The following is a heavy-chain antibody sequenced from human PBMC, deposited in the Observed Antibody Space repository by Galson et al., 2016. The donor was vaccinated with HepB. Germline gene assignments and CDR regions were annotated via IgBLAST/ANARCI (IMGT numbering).Heavy chain of an antibody. CDR2: IKQDGSEK. V-gene: IGHV3-7*01. CDR3: AKDQGKLRYYDWLTYDAVDI. Sequence: SLRLSCAASGFTISTYFMTWVRQAPGMGLEWLANIKQDGSEKNYVDSVKGRFTISRDNARNSLYLQMNSLRVEDTAIYYCAKDQGKLRYYDWLTYDAVDIWGQGTMVSVSS. J-gene: IGHJ3*02. CDR1: GFTISTYF. D-gene: IGHD3-9*01.